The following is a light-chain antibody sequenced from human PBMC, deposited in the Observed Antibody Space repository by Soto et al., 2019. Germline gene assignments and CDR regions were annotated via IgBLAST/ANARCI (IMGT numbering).Light chain of an antibody. J-gene: IGKJ1*01. CDR1: QSISSS. Sequence: EIVMTQSPATLSVSPGERATLSCRASQSISSSLAWYQHKPGQAPRLLIYGASTRATGVSARFSGSGSGTDFTLTISNLQSQGFVVYYCQQYYRWRTFGNGTKVEF. CDR3: QQYYRWRT. CDR2: GAS. V-gene: IGKV3-15*01.